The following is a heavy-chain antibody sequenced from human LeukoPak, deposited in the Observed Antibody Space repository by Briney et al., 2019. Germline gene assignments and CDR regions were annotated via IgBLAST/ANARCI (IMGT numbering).Heavy chain of an antibody. Sequence: SETLSLTCAVSGYSISSGYYWGWIRQPPGKGLEWIGSIYHSGSTYYTPSLRRRVTISVDTSKNLFSLKLSSVSAADTAVYYCAAGLWFGDRAFDYWGQGTLVTVSS. CDR1: GYSISSGYY. D-gene: IGHD3-10*01. J-gene: IGHJ4*02. CDR3: AAGLWFGDRAFDY. CDR2: IYHSGST. V-gene: IGHV4-38-2*01.